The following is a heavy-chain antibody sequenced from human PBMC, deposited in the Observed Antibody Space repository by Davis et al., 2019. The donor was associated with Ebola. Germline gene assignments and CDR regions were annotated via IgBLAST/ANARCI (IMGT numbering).Heavy chain of an antibody. CDR1: GGSISSGGYY. Sequence: MPSETLSLTCTVSGGSISSGGYYWSWIRQHPGKGLEWIGYIYYTGSTNYNPSLKSRVTISADTSKNQFSLKLSSVTAADTAVYYCARQNGKYNYDSGGGVYFFDYWGQGTLVTVSS. CDR3: ARQNGKYNYDSGGGVYFFDY. D-gene: IGHD3-22*01. V-gene: IGHV4-31*03. CDR2: IYYTGST. J-gene: IGHJ4*02.